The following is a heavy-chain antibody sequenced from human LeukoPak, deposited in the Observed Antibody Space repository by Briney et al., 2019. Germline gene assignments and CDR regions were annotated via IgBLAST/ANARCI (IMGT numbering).Heavy chain of an antibody. J-gene: IGHJ6*03. CDR3: ARIRLYYYYYMDV. V-gene: IGHV4-39*07. Sequence: SETLSLTCTVSGGSISSSSYYWAWIRQPPGKGLEWIGSIHYSGSTYYNPSLQSRVTISVDTSKNQFSLKLSSVTAADTAVYYCARIRLYYYYYMDVWGKGTTVTVSS. CDR1: GGSISSSSYY. CDR2: IHYSGST. D-gene: IGHD3-10*01.